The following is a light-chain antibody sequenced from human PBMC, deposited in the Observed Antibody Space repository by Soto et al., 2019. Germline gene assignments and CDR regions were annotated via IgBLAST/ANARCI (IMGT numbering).Light chain of an antibody. CDR3: QHYNNWPAWT. J-gene: IGKJ1*01. V-gene: IGKV3-15*01. CDR2: GAS. Sequence: EIVMTQSPATRSVSPGERATLSCRASQSVGSNLAWYQQKPGQTPRLLIYGASTRATGVPARFSGSGSGTEFTLTISSLQSEDFAVYYCQHYNNWPAWTFGQGTKVEIK. CDR1: QSVGSN.